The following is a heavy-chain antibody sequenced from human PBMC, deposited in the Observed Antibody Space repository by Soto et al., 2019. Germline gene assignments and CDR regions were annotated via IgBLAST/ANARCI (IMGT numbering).Heavy chain of an antibody. Sequence: PGESLKISCKGSGYSFTSYWIGWVRQLPGKGLEWMGMIYPGDSDTRYSPSFQGQVRISADKSISTAYLQWSSLKTSDTAMYYCARPYCSGGTCYYYGLDVWGQGTTVTVSS. CDR2: IYPGDSDT. V-gene: IGHV5-51*01. CDR3: ARPYCSGGTCYYYGLDV. J-gene: IGHJ6*02. D-gene: IGHD2-15*01. CDR1: GYSFTSYW.